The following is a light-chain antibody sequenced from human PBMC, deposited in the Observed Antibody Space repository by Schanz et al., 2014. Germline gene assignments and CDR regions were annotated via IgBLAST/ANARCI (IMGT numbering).Light chain of an antibody. CDR1: SSNIGAGYD. V-gene: IGLV1-40*01. CDR2: GNS. CDR3: CSYAGSHNYV. J-gene: IGLJ1*01. Sequence: QSVLTQPPSVSGAPGQRVTISCTGSSSNIGAGYDVHWYQQLPGTAPKLLIYGNSNRPSGVPDRFSGSKSGNTASLTVSGLQAEDEADFYCCSYAGSHNYVFGTGTKLTVL.